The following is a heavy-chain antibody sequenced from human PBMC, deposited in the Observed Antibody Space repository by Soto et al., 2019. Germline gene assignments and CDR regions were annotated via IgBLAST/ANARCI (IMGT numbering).Heavy chain of an antibody. Sequence: QVQLVESGGGVVQPGRSLRLSCAASGFAFSSYAMHWVRQAPGKGLEWVAVISYDGSNKYYADSVKGRFTISRDNSKKTRYLQTNSRRAEDTAVYYCAREVPGSGDWGPGPLVTVSS. CDR3: AREVPGSGD. V-gene: IGHV3-30-3*01. CDR1: GFAFSSYA. D-gene: IGHD3-10*01. J-gene: IGHJ4*02. CDR2: ISYDGSNK.